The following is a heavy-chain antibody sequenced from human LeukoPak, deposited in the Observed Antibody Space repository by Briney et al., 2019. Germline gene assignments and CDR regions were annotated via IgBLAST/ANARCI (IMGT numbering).Heavy chain of an antibody. V-gene: IGHV3-53*01. CDR1: GFTVSSNY. D-gene: IGHD3-22*01. J-gene: IGHJ4*02. CDR3: ARADIAGRPGSYDSGGYVD. Sequence: GGSLRLSCAASGFTVSSNYMSWVRQAPGKGLEWVSVIYSGGSTYYADSVKGRFTISRDNAKNSLYLQMNSLGAEDTAVYYCARADIAGRPGSYDSGGYVDWGQGTLVTVSS. CDR2: IYSGGST.